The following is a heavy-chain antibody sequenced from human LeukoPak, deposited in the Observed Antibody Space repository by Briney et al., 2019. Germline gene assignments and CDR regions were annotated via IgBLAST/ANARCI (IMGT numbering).Heavy chain of an antibody. V-gene: IGHV3-23*01. CDR1: GFTFSSYA. Sequence: PGGCLRLSCAASGFTFSSYAMSWVRQAPGKGLEWVSGTSGSGGRTYYADSVKGRFTISRDNSKSTLYLQMNSLRAEDTAVYYCAKGITGYYSGMDVWGQGTTVTVSS. J-gene: IGHJ6*02. CDR3: AKGITGYYSGMDV. CDR2: TSGSGGRT. D-gene: IGHD1-20*01.